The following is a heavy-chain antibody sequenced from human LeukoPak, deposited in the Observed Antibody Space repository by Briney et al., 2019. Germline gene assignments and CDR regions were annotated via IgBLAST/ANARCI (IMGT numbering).Heavy chain of an antibody. V-gene: IGHV3-30*02. CDR3: ARDIGDCSSLSCYDQYYYMDV. CDR2: IRYDGSNK. Sequence: GGSLRLSCAASGFTFSSYGMHWVRQAPGKGLEWVAFIRYDGSNKYYADSVKGRFTISRDNTKSSLYLQMNSLRAEDTAVYYCARDIGDCSSLSCYDQYYYMDVWGKGTTVTVSS. D-gene: IGHD2-2*01. J-gene: IGHJ6*03. CDR1: GFTFSSYG.